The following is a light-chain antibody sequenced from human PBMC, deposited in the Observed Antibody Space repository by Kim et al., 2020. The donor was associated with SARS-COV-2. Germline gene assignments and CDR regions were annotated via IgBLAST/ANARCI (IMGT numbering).Light chain of an antibody. V-gene: IGLV2-23*01. CDR1: SSDVGSYNL. J-gene: IGLJ2*01. Sequence: QSALTQPASVSGSPGQSITISCTGTSSDVGSYNLVSWYQQHPGKAPKLMIYEGSKRPSGVSNRFSSSKSGNTASLTISGLQAEDEADYYCCSYAGSNTLGVFGGGTQLTVL. CDR3: CSYAGSNTLGV. CDR2: EGS.